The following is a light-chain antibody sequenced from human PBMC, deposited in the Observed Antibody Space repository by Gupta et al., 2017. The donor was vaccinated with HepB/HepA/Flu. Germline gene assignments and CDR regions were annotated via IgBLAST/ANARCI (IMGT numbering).Light chain of an antibody. Sequence: SYELTQPTSVSLSPGQTATTTCSGDALPKQFAYWYQQKPGQAPVVIICRDTERPSGTPERFSGSTSGTIITLTISGIQAEDEADYYCQAANRSGTYVVFGGGTKLTVL. CDR2: RDT. J-gene: IGLJ2*01. CDR1: ALPKQF. CDR3: QAANRSGTYVV. V-gene: IGLV3-25*03.